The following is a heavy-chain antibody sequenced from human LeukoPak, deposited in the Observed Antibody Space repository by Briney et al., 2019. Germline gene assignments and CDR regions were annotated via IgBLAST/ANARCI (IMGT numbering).Heavy chain of an antibody. CDR3: ARRQIGYCSSTSCRNRVRGWFDP. CDR2: INHSGST. V-gene: IGHV4-39*07. Sequence: SETLSLTCTVSGGSISSGGYYWSWIRQPPGKGLEWIGEINHSGSTNYNPSLKSRVTISVDTSKNQFSLKLSSVTAADTAVYYCARRQIGYCSSTSCRNRVRGWFDPWGQGTLVTVSS. J-gene: IGHJ5*02. CDR1: GGSISSGGYY. D-gene: IGHD2-2*03.